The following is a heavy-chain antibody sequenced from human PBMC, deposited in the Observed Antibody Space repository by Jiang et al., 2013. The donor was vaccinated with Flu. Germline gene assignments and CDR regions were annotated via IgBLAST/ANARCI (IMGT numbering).Heavy chain of an antibody. CDR1: GYTFTSYD. CDR2: MNPNSGNT. D-gene: IGHD6-19*01. V-gene: IGHV1-8*01. Sequence: VKVSCKASGYTFTSYDINWVRQATGQGLEWMGWMNPNSGNTGYAQKFQGRVTMTRNTSISTAYMELSSLRSEDTAVYYCASVPAYSSGGIDYWGQGTLVTVSS. CDR3: ASVPAYSSGGIDY. J-gene: IGHJ4*02.